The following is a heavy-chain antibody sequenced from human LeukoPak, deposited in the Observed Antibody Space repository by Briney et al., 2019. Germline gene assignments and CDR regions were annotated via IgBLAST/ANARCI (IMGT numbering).Heavy chain of an antibody. Sequence: SETPSLTCTVSGGSISSSSYYWGWIRQPPGKGLEWIGSIYYSGSTYYNPSLKSRVTISVDTSKNQFSLKLSSVTAADTAVYYCARDPQALWFGELLSELYYYYGMDVWGQGTTVTVSS. D-gene: IGHD3-10*01. CDR2: IYYSGST. J-gene: IGHJ6*02. CDR3: ARDPQALWFGELLSELYYYYGMDV. CDR1: GGSISSSSYY. V-gene: IGHV4-39*01.